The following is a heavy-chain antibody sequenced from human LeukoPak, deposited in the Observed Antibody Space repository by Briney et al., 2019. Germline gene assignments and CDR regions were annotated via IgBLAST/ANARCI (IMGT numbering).Heavy chain of an antibody. Sequence: ASVKVSCKASGYTFTAYYIHWVRQAPGQGLEWLGWINPISGGATYAHKFQGRVTMTRDTSISTMYIEVSRLRSDDTAIYYCARPSSPCSGGNCYPDYWGQGTLVTVSS. D-gene: IGHD2-15*01. CDR3: ARPSSPCSGGNCYPDY. CDR2: INPISGGA. V-gene: IGHV1-2*02. CDR1: GYTFTAYY. J-gene: IGHJ4*02.